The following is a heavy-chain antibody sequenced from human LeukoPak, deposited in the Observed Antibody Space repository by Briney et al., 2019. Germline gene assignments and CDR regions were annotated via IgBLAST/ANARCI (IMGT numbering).Heavy chain of an antibody. Sequence: PSETLSLTCTVSGGSISTYFWNWIRQPPGKGLESIGYVYYNGNTNYNPSLKSRLTISVDTSKNQFSLKLTSVTAADTAVYYCVRDRAAAGGWLDPWGQGALVTVSS. J-gene: IGHJ5*02. V-gene: IGHV4-59*01. CDR3: VRDRAAAGGWLDP. D-gene: IGHD6-13*01. CDR2: VYYNGNT. CDR1: GGSISTYF.